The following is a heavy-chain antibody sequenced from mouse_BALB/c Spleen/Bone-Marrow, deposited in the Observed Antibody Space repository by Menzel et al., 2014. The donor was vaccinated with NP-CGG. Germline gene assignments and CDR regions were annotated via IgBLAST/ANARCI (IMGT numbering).Heavy chain of an antibody. CDR2: IDPSDNET. Sequence: VQLQESGAELVRPGASVKLSCKASGYTFTTHWVNWIKQRPGQGLEWIGRIDPSDNETYYNQKFKDKAMLTVDKSSNTAYMQLSSLTSEDSAVYYCARGGGSPAWFAYWGQGTLVTVSA. D-gene: IGHD1-1*02. J-gene: IGHJ3*01. CDR1: GYTFTTHW. V-gene: IGHV1-74*01. CDR3: ARGGGSPAWFAY.